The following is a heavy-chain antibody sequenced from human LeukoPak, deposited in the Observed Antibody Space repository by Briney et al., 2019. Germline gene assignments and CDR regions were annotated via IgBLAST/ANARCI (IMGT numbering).Heavy chain of an antibody. J-gene: IGHJ6*04. CDR3: AELGITMIGGV. CDR1: GFTVSSHY. Sequence: GGFLRLFCAASGFTVSSHYKSWVRQGPGKGLEWVSYISSSGSTIYYADSVKGRFTISRDNAKNSLYLQMNSLRAEDTAVYYCAELGITMIGGVWGKGTTVTISS. CDR2: ISSSGSTI. D-gene: IGHD3-10*02. V-gene: IGHV3-11*04.